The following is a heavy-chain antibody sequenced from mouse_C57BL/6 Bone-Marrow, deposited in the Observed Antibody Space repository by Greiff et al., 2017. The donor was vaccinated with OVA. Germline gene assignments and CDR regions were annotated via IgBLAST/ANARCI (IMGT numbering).Heavy chain of an antibody. Sequence: DVKLQESGPGMVKPSQSLSLTCTVTGYSITSGYDWHWIRHFPGNKLEWMGYISYSGSTNYNPSLKSRISITHDTSKNHFFLKLNSVTTEDTATYYCARGNYGSSYECAYWGQGTLVTVSA. CDR3: ARGNYGSSYECAY. CDR2: ISYSGST. V-gene: IGHV3-1*01. J-gene: IGHJ3*01. CDR1: GYSITSGYD. D-gene: IGHD1-1*01.